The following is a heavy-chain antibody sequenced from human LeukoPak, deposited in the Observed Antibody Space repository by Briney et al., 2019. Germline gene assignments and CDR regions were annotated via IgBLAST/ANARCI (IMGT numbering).Heavy chain of an antibody. CDR1: GFSLSTSGVG. V-gene: IGHV2-5*01. CDR2: IYWNDDK. D-gene: IGHD2-2*01. J-gene: IGHJ5*02. CDR3: AQSPGSDCSSTSCLNYFDP. Sequence: SGPTLVKPTQTLTLTCTFSGFSLSTSGVGVGWIRQPPGKALEWLALIYWNDDKRYSPSLQSRLTITKDTSKNQVVLIMTNMDPVDTAIYYCAQSPGSDCSSTSCLNYFDPWGQGTLVTVSS.